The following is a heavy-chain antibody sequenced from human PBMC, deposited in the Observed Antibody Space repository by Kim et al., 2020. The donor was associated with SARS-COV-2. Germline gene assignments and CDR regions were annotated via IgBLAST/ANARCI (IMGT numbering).Heavy chain of an antibody. Sequence: VKGRLTITRDNSKNTLYLHMNSLRAEDTAVYYCAKPPFNIAARRGYYMDVWGKGTTVTVSS. J-gene: IGHJ6*03. D-gene: IGHD6-6*01. V-gene: IGHV3-23*01. CDR3: AKPPFNIAARRGYYMDV.